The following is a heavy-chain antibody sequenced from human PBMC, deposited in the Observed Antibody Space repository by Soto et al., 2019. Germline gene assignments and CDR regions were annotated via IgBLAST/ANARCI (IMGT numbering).Heavy chain of an antibody. V-gene: IGHV1-46*01. J-gene: IGHJ1*01. CDR1: GGTFSSYA. CDR2: VNPSGGSA. Sequence: ASVKVSCKASGGTFSSYAISWVRQAPGQGLEWMGVVNPSGGSAHYAQSFEGRVTLTRDTSTSTFYMELSSLRSEDTAVYYCAREENCRGGTCYSEYFHHWGQGTLVTVSS. CDR3: AREENCRGGTCYSEYFHH. D-gene: IGHD2-15*01.